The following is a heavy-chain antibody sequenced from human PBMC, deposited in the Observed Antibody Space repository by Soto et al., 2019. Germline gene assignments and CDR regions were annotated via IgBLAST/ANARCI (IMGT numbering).Heavy chain of an antibody. Sequence: QVQLVQSGAEVKKPGSSVKVSCTASGGTFNFYSISWVRQAPGQVLEWVGRVIPMVGMSEYAQKFQGRVTITADKSTSTAYMYLRSLRSEDTAVYYCATNYGSGSAHFDYWRQGTLVTVSS. J-gene: IGHJ4*02. CDR3: ATNYGSGSAHFDY. CDR1: GGTFNFYS. V-gene: IGHV1-69*02. CDR2: VIPMVGMS. D-gene: IGHD3-10*01.